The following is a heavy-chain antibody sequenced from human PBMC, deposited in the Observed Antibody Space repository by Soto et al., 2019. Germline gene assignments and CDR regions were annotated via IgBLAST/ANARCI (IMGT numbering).Heavy chain of an antibody. J-gene: IGHJ5*02. CDR1: GGSISSSSYY. V-gene: IGHV4-39*01. CDR2: IYYSGST. D-gene: IGHD2-21*02. CDR3: ARHDGIVVVTFDP. Sequence: PSETLSLTCTVSGGSISSSSYYWGWIRQPPGKGLEWIGSIYYSGSTYYNPSLKSRVTISVDTSKNQFSLKLSSVTAADTAVYYCARHDGIVVVTFDPWGQGTLVTVSS.